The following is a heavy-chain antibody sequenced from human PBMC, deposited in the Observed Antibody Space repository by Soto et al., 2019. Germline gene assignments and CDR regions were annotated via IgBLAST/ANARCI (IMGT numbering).Heavy chain of an antibody. D-gene: IGHD2-15*01. J-gene: IGHJ4*02. CDR1: GGTFSSYA. CDR2: IIPIFGTA. CDR3: AREAEDCSGGSCHTAIRNYFDY. V-gene: IGHV1-69*13. Sequence: SVKVSCKASGGTFSSYAISWVRQAPGQGLEWMGGIIPIFGTANYAQKFQGRVTITADESTSTAYMELSSLRSEDTAVYYCAREAEDCSGGSCHTAIRNYFDYWGQGTLVTVSS.